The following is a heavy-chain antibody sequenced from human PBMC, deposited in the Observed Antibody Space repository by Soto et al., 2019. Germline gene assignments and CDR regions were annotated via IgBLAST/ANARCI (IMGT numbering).Heavy chain of an antibody. CDR3: ARDRGYSSSWYGQGAFDY. CDR2: TYYRSKWYN. CDR1: GDSVSSNSAA. Sequence: SQTLSLTCAISGDSVSSNSAAWNWIRQSPSRGLEWLGRTYYRSKWYNDYAVSVKSRITINPDTSKNQFSLQLNSVTPEDTAVYYCARDRGYSSSWYGQGAFDYWGQGTLVTV. D-gene: IGHD6-13*01. V-gene: IGHV6-1*01. J-gene: IGHJ4*02.